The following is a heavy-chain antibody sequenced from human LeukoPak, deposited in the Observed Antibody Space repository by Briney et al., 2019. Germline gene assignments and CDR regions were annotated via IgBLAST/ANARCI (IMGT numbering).Heavy chain of an antibody. J-gene: IGHJ4*02. D-gene: IGHD6-13*01. V-gene: IGHV4-34*01. CDR3: ARGAAAGDYGDY. CDR2: FSHSGFP. CDR1: GGSFSGYS. Sequence: SETLSLTCAIYGGSFSGYSWTWIRQPPGKGLEWIGEFSHSGFPVYNPSLGGRVTISIDASKNQFSLKLNSVTAADTAVYYCARGAAAGDYGDYWGQGTLVTVSS.